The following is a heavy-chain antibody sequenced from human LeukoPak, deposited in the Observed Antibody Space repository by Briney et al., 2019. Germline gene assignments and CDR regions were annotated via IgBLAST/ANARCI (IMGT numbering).Heavy chain of an antibody. CDR3: ARHLGEGTCPMDR. CDR1: GASITDYY. Sequence: PSETLSLTCTVSGASITDYYWSWIRQTPEMGLEYIGYIHISGKTYNNPSLKGRVTVSLDTSQNQFSLKPTSVTAADTAVYFCARHLGEGTCPMDRWGQGILVTVSS. V-gene: IGHV4-59*08. D-gene: IGHD1-26*01. J-gene: IGHJ5*02. CDR2: IHISGKT.